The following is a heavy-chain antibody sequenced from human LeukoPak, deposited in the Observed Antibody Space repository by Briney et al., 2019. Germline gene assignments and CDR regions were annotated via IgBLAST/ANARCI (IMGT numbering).Heavy chain of an antibody. Sequence: SETLSLTCTVSGDSLSSSYWSWIRQPAGKGLEWIGRIYTSGSTNYNPSLKSRVTISVDTSKNQFSLKLSSVTAADTAVYYCARDSSYYYMDVWGKGTTVTVSS. CDR3: ARDSSYYYMDV. J-gene: IGHJ6*03. CDR1: GDSLSSSY. V-gene: IGHV4-4*07. CDR2: IYTSGST.